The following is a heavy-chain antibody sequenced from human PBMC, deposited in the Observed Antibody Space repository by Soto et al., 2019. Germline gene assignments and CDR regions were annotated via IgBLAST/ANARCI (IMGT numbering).Heavy chain of an antibody. V-gene: IGHV2-5*02. Sequence: HITLNESGPTVVKPAETLTLSCTFSGFSLTTSGAGVGWIRQSPGKAPEWLALIYWDDDKRYSASLKSRLTITKDTSKIPVFLTMASVVAADTATYYCAHGLIRTVFGLVTTTAIYFDCWRQGTPVVVSS. CDR2: IYWDDDK. D-gene: IGHD3-3*01. CDR3: AHGLIRTVFGLVTTTAIYFDC. J-gene: IGHJ4*02. CDR1: GFSLTTSGAG.